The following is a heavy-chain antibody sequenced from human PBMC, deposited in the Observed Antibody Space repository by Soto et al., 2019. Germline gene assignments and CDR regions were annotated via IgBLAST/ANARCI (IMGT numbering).Heavy chain of an antibody. CDR3: VKTAVLLWFGETDAFDI. J-gene: IGHJ3*02. Sequence: GGSLRLSCSASGFTFSSYAMHWVRQAPGKGLEYVSAISSNGGSTYYADSVKGRFTISRDNSKNTLYLQMSSLRAEDTAVYYCVKTAVLLWFGETDAFDIWGQGTMVTVSS. CDR2: ISSNGGST. V-gene: IGHV3-64D*09. D-gene: IGHD3-10*01. CDR1: GFTFSSYA.